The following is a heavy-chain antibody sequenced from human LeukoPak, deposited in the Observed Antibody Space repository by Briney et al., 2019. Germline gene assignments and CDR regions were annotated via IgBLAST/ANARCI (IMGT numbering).Heavy chain of an antibody. D-gene: IGHD3-22*01. CDR2: TSVRSNYI. CDR1: GYTFSSFS. V-gene: IGHV3-21*01. J-gene: IGHJ4*02. CDR3: VRLRRNSDTSGYYYYYDF. Sequence: GGSLRLSCAASGYTFSSFSINWVRQAPGKRLECVSSTSVRSNYIYYADSVRGRFTISRDDARDSLYLQMNSLRAEDTAVYYCVRLRRNSDTSGYYYYYDFWGQGTLVTVSS.